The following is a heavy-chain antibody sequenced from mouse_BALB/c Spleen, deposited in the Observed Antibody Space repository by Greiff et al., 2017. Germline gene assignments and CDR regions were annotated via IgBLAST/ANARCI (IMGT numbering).Heavy chain of an antibody. J-gene: IGHJ1*01. CDR1: GFAFSSYD. CDR3: ARLSLLRYFDV. V-gene: IGHV5-12-1*01. CDR2: ISSGGGST. D-gene: IGHD1-1*01. Sequence: DVMLVESGGGLVKPGGSLKLSCAASGFAFSSYDMSWVRQTPEKRLEWVAYISSGGGSTYYPDTVKGRFTISRDNAKNTLYLQMSSLKSEDTAMYYCARLSLLRYFDVWGAGTTVTVSS.